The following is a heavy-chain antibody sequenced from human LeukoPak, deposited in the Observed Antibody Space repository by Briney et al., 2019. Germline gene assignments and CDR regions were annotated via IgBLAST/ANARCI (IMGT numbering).Heavy chain of an antibody. Sequence: SVKVSCKASGGTFSSYAISWVRQAPGQGVEWMGGIIPIFGTANYAQKFQGRVTVTADESTSTAYMELSSLRSEDTAVYYCARGGYSYGVDYWGQGTLVTVSS. V-gene: IGHV1-69*13. CDR3: ARGGYSYGVDY. J-gene: IGHJ4*02. CDR1: GGTFSSYA. D-gene: IGHD5-18*01. CDR2: IIPIFGTA.